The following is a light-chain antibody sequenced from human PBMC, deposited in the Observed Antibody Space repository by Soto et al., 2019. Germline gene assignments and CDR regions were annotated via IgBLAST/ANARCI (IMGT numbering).Light chain of an antibody. Sequence: AIRMTQSPSSFSASTGDRVTITCRASQGISSYLAWYQQKPEKAPKLLIYAASTLQSGVPSRFSGSGSGIAFTLTISCLQSEDFATYYYQQYYSYPLTFGQGTRLEIK. CDR1: QGISSY. CDR3: QQYYSYPLT. CDR2: AAS. J-gene: IGKJ5*01. V-gene: IGKV1-8*01.